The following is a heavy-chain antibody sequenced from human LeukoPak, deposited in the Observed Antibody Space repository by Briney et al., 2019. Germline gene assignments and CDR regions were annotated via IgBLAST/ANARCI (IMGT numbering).Heavy chain of an antibody. J-gene: IGHJ2*01. Sequence: GGSLRLSCAASGFTFSSYGMHWVRQAPGKGLEWVAVIWYDGSNKYYADSVKGRFTISRDNSKNTLYLQMNSLRAEDTAVYYCAKDHLYYDYVWGSHRPRWYFDLWGRGTLVTVSS. CDR3: AKDHLYYDYVWGSHRPRWYFDL. CDR2: IWYDGSNK. CDR1: GFTFSSYG. V-gene: IGHV3-33*06. D-gene: IGHD3-16*02.